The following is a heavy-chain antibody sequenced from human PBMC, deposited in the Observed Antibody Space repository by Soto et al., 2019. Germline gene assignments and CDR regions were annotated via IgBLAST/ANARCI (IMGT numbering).Heavy chain of an antibody. CDR3: AKKGYSASGRINLFDS. V-gene: IGHV4-38-2*02. D-gene: IGHD3-10*01. CDR1: VYSINSDNY. J-gene: IGHJ4*02. Sequence: AETLSLSCTVAVYSINSDNYWAWIRHPPVKGLEWIGSIYHSGSTYYNPSLKSRVTISKDTSKNQFSLRLTSVTAADTAMYYCAKKGYSASGRINLFDSWGQGTMVTGSS. CDR2: IYHSGST.